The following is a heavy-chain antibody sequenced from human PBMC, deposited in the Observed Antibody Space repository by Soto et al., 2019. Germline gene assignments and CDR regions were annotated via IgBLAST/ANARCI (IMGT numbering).Heavy chain of an antibody. CDR3: ARARSIVGASGAFDI. CDR1: GGTFSSYA. V-gene: IGHV1-69*13. Sequence: SVKVSCKASGGTFSSYAISWVRQAPGQGLEWMGGIIPIFGTANYAQKFQGRVTITADESTSTAYMELSSLRSEDTAVYYCARARSIVGASGAFDIWGQGTMVTVSS. J-gene: IGHJ3*02. CDR2: IIPIFGTA. D-gene: IGHD1-26*01.